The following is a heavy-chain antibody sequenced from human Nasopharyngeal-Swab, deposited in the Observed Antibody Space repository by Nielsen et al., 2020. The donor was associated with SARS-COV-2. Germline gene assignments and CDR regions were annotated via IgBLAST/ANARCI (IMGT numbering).Heavy chain of an antibody. Sequence: GESLKISCAASGFTFSSYWMSWVRQAPGKGLEWVANIKQDGSEKYYVDSVKGRFTISRDNAKNSLYLQMNSLRAEDTAVYYCAKALGSSGYYFFDYWGQGTLVTVSS. CDR2: IKQDGSEK. J-gene: IGHJ4*02. D-gene: IGHD3-22*01. CDR3: AKALGSSGYYFFDY. CDR1: GFTFSSYW. V-gene: IGHV3-7*01.